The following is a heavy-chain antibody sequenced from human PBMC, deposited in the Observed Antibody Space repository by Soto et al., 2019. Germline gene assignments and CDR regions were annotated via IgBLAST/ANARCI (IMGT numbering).Heavy chain of an antibody. CDR3: ARAPNIVVVPAAMRYNWFDP. CDR1: GYTFTSYA. J-gene: IGHJ5*02. CDR2: INAGNGNT. Sequence: ASVKVSCKASGYTFTSYAMHWVRQAPGQRLEWMGWINAGNGNTKYSQKFQGRVTITRDTSASTAYMELSSLRSEDTAVYYCARAPNIVVVPAAMRYNWFDPWGQGTLVTVSS. D-gene: IGHD2-2*01. V-gene: IGHV1-3*01.